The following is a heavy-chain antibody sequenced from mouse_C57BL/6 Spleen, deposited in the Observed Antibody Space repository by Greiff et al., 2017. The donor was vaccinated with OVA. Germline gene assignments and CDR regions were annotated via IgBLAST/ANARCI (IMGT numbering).Heavy chain of an antibody. J-gene: IGHJ1*03. CDR1: GFTFSDYG. D-gene: IGHD1-1*01. CDR2: ISSGSSTI. V-gene: IGHV5-17*01. CDR3: ARDYSGYFDV. Sequence: EVKLVESGGGLVKPGGSLKLSCAASGFTFSDYGMHWVRQAPEKGLEWVAYISSGSSTIYYADTVKGRFTISRDNAKNTLFLQMTSLRSEDTAMYYCARDYSGYFDVWGTGTTVTVSS.